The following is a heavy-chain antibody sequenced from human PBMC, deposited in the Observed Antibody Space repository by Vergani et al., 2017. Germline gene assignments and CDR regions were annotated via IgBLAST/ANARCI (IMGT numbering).Heavy chain of an antibody. CDR2: IYYSGST. CDR3: ARLRYSSGWYFDY. CDR1: GGSISSYY. D-gene: IGHD6-19*01. V-gene: IGHV4-59*08. J-gene: IGHJ4*02. Sequence: QVQLQESGPGLVKPSETLSLTCTVSGGSISSYYWSWIRQPPGKGLEWIGYIYYSGSTNYNPSLKSRVTISVDTSKNQFSLKLSSVTAADTAVYYCARLRYSSGWYFDYWGQGTLVTVSS.